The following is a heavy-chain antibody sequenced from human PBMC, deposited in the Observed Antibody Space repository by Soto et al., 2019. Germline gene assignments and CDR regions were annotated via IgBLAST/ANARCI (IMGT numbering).Heavy chain of an antibody. D-gene: IGHD3-3*01. CDR1: GFTFSNYA. J-gene: IGHJ5*02. CDR2: ISGSGGST. Sequence: GGSLRLSCAASGFTFSNYAMSWVRQAPGKGLEWVSAISGSGGSTYYADSVKGRFTISRDNSKNTLYLQMNSLRAEDTAVYYCAKDQRITIFGVATNWFDPWGQGTLVTVSS. V-gene: IGHV3-23*01. CDR3: AKDQRITIFGVATNWFDP.